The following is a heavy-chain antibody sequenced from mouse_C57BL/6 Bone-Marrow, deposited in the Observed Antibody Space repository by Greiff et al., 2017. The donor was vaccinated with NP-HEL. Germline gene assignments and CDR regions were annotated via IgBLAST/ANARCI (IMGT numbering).Heavy chain of an antibody. V-gene: IGHV1-69*01. CDR3: ASSYGFAY. CDR1: GYTFTSYW. Sequence: QVQLKQPGAELVMPGASVKLSCKASGYTFTSYWLHWVKQRPGQGLEWIGEIDPSDSYTNYNQKFKGKSTLTVDKSSSTAYMQLSSLTSEDSAVYYCASSYGFAYWGQGTLVTVSA. CDR2: IDPSDSYT. J-gene: IGHJ3*01. D-gene: IGHD1-1*01.